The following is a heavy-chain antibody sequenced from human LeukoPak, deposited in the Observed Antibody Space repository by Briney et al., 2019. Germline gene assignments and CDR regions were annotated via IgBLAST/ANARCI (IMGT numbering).Heavy chain of an antibody. J-gene: IGHJ4*02. V-gene: IGHV1-8*02. Sequence: ASVKVSCKASGYTFTSYYMHWVRQATGQGLEWMGWMNPNSGNTGYAQKFQGRVTMTRNTSISTAYMELSSLRSEDTAVYYCARARRGYSYGTNFYYFDYWGQGTLVTVSS. CDR3: ARARRGYSYGTNFYYFDY. D-gene: IGHD5-18*01. CDR2: MNPNSGNT. CDR1: GYTFTSYY.